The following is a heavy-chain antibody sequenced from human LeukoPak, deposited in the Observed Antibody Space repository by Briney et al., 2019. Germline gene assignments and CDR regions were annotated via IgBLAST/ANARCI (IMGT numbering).Heavy chain of an antibody. CDR1: GFTFSNYA. Sequence: PGGSLRLSCEASGFTFSNYAMHWVRQAPGKGLEWVAVISYDGSNKYYADSVKGRFTISRDNSKNTLYLQMNSLRAEDTAVYYCAPSRGVRYYFDYWGQGTLVTVSS. CDR3: APSRGVRYYFDY. J-gene: IGHJ4*02. CDR2: ISYDGSNK. V-gene: IGHV3-30-3*01. D-gene: IGHD3-10*01.